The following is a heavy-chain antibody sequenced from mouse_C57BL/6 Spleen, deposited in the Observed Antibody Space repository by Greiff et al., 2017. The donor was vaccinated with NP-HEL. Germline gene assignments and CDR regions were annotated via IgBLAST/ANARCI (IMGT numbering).Heavy chain of an antibody. Sequence: EVKLMESGEGLVKPGGSLKLSCAASGFTFSSYAMSWVRQTPEKRLEWVAYISSGGDYIYYADTVKGRFTISRDNARNTLYLQMSSMKSEDTAMYYCTRDGTTVVATDWDFDVWGTGTTVTVSS. V-gene: IGHV5-9-1*02. CDR1: GFTFSSYA. CDR2: ISSGGDYI. J-gene: IGHJ1*03. D-gene: IGHD1-1*01. CDR3: TRDGTTVVATDWDFDV.